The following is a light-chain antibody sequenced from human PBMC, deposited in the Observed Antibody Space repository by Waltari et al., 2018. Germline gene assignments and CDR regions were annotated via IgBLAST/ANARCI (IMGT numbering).Light chain of an antibody. CDR1: PSIPHSAENKNQ. V-gene: IGKV4-1*01. CDR2: GAS. Sequence: DIVMTQPPHSLPVSLGARAPLNCKSSPSIPHSAENKNQLGWYQQKSGQYPKLLIHGASTRESGVPDRFSGSGSGTDFTLTISSLQTEDVAVYYCQQYYSTPFTFGPGTKVDIK. CDR3: QQYYSTPFT. J-gene: IGKJ3*01.